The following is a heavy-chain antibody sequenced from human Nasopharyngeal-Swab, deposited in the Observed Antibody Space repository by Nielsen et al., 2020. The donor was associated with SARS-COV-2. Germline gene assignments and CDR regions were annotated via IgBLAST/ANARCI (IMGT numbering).Heavy chain of an antibody. J-gene: IGHJ5*02. V-gene: IGHV4-39*01. D-gene: IGHD6-19*01. CDR2: IYYSGGT. Sequence: WIRQPPGKGLGWIGSIYYSGGTYYNPSLKSRVTISVDTSKNQFSLKLSSVTAADTAVYYCAADSTQRLVLKRTSFDPWGQGTLVTVSS. CDR3: AADSTQRLVLKRTSFDP.